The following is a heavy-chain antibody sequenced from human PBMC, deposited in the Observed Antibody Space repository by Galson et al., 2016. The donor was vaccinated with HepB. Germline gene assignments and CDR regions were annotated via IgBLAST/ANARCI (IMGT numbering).Heavy chain of an antibody. V-gene: IGHV1-3*01. Sequence: SVKVSCKASGHILTSYAVHWVRQAPGQRLEWMGWINAGNGNTKYSQKFQDRVTITRDTSASTAYMFLSSLRSEDTAVYYCARDQGYGDYHYWGQGTLVTVSS. CDR2: INAGNGNT. D-gene: IGHD4-17*01. CDR1: GHILTSYA. CDR3: ARDQGYGDYHY. J-gene: IGHJ4*02.